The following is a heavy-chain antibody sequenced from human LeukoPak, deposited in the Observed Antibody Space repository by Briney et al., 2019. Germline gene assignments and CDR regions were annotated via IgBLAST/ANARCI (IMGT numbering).Heavy chain of an antibody. CDR1: GGSISNYY. D-gene: IGHD1-26*01. CDR2: IYYSGST. J-gene: IGHJ4*02. V-gene: IGHV4-59*01. CDR3: ARGWGYFDY. Sequence: SETLSLTCTVSGGSISNYYWSWIRQPPGKGLEWIGYIYYSGSTNYNPSLKSRVTISVDTSKNQFSLKLSSVTAADTAVYYCARGWGYFDYWGQGTLVTVSS.